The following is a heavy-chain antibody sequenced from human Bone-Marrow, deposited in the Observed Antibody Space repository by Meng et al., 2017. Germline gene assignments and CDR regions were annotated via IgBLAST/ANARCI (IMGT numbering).Heavy chain of an antibody. V-gene: IGHV1-69*05. J-gene: IGHJ4*02. CDR1: GGTFSSYA. CDR3: ARDDSEYGSGSYYNVGAGY. D-gene: IGHD3-10*01. Sequence: SVKVSCKASGGTFSSYAISWVRQAPGQGLEWMGGIIPIFGTANYAQKFQGRVTITTDESTSTAYMELSSLRSEDTAVYYCARDDSEYGSGSYYNVGAGYWGQGTLVNGAS. CDR2: IIPIFGTA.